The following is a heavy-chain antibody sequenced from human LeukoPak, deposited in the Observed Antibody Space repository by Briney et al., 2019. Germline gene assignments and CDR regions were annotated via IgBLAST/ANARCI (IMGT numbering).Heavy chain of an antibody. CDR2: ISGSGGST. CDR1: GFTFSNYA. J-gene: IGHJ3*02. D-gene: IGHD2-2*01. Sequence: GGSLRLSCAASGFTFSNYAMSWVRQAPGKGLEWVSAISGSGGSTYYADSVKGRFTISRDNSKNTLYLQMNSLRAEDTAVYYCAKVGRIVVVPAALDIWGQGTMVTVSS. V-gene: IGHV3-23*01. CDR3: AKVGRIVVVPAALDI.